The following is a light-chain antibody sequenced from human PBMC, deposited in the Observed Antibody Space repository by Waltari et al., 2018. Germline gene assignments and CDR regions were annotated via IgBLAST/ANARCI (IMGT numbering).Light chain of an antibody. Sequence: DIQMTQSPSSLSASVGDRVTITCRASQSISSYLNWDQQKPGKAPKLLSYAASSLQSGVPSRCSGSGSGTDFTLTISSLQPEDFATYYCQQSYSTPYTFGQGTKLEIK. CDR2: AAS. CDR1: QSISSY. CDR3: QQSYSTPYT. V-gene: IGKV1-39*01. J-gene: IGKJ2*01.